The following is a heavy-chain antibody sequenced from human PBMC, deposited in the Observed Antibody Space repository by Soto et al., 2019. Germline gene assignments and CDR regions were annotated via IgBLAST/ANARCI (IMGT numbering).Heavy chain of an antibody. J-gene: IGHJ4*02. D-gene: IGHD3-10*01. Sequence: QVQLVQSGAEVKKPGASVKVSCKASGYTFTSYGISWVRQAPGQGLEWMGWISAYNGNTNYAQKLQGRVTMTTGTSPSTAYMELGSRRSDQTAVYYCARDRGPKGGYFDYWGQGPLVTVSS. CDR1: GYTFTSYG. CDR2: ISAYNGNT. CDR3: ARDRGPKGGYFDY. V-gene: IGHV1-18*01.